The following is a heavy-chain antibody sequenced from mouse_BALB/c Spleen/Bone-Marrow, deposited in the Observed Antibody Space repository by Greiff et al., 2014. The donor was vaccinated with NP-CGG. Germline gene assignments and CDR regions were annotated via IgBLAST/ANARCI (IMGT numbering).Heavy chain of an antibody. V-gene: IGHV1-4*01. Sequence: VQLQQSGAELARPGASVKMSCKASGCTFTSYTMHWVKQRPGQGLEWIGYINPSSGYTNYNQKFKDKATLTADKSSSTAYMQLSSLTSEDSAVYYCARFITTATEYFDYWGQGTTLTVSS. CDR3: ARFITTATEYFDY. CDR1: GCTFTSYT. D-gene: IGHD1-2*01. CDR2: INPSSGYT. J-gene: IGHJ2*01.